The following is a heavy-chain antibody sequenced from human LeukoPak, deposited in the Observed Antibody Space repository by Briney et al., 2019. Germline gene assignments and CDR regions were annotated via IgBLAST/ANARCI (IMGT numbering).Heavy chain of an antibody. J-gene: IGHJ4*02. Sequence: PSETLSLTCTVSGGSISSSSYYWGWIRQPPGKGLEWIGSIYYSGGTYYNPSLKSRVTISVDTSKNQFSLKLSSVTAADTAVYYCARDSAVAGDYWGQGTLVTVSS. D-gene: IGHD6-19*01. CDR2: IYYSGGT. V-gene: IGHV4-39*07. CDR3: ARDSAVAGDY. CDR1: GGSISSSSYY.